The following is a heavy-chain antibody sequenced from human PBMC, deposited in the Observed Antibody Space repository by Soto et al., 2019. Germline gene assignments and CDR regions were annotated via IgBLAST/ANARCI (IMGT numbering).Heavy chain of an antibody. CDR1: GGSISNSDYY. D-gene: IGHD3-10*01. J-gene: IGHJ2*01. CDR3: ATIALVRGISYWYFDL. CDR2: ISYRGNT. V-gene: IGHV4-39*01. Sequence: QLQLQESGPGLVKPSETLSLTCTVSGGSISNSDYYWGWIRQPPGKGLEWLGSISYRGNTHYNPSLKSRVTISIDTSKNQFSLKLNSVTAADTAVYYCATIALVRGISYWYFDLWGRGTLVTVSS.